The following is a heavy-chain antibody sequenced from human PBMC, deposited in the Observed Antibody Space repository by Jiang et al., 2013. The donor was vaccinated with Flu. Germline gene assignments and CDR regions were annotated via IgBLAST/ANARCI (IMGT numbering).Heavy chain of an antibody. Sequence: LLKPSETLSLTCAVYGGSFSGYYWSWIRQPPGKGLEWIGEINHSGSTNYNPSLKSRVTISVDTSKNQFSLKLSSVTAADTAVYYCARGRDRAAARNFDYWGQGTLVTVSS. D-gene: IGHD6-13*01. CDR3: ARGRDRAAARNFDY. J-gene: IGHJ4*02. V-gene: IGHV4-34*01. CDR1: GGSFSGYY. CDR2: INHSGST.